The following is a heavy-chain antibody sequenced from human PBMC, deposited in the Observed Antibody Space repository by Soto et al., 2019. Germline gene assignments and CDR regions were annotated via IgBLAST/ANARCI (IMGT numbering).Heavy chain of an antibody. CDR2: ISTGSSYI. V-gene: IGHV3-21*01. Sequence: GGSLRLSCAASGFTFSSYSMNWVRQAPGKGLEWVSFISTGSSYIYYADSVKGRFTISRDNAKNSLYLQMNSLRANDTAVYYCARDSVYGGNPPPFDYWGQGTLVTVSS. CDR1: GFTFSSYS. D-gene: IGHD4-17*01. J-gene: IGHJ4*02. CDR3: ARDSVYGGNPPPFDY.